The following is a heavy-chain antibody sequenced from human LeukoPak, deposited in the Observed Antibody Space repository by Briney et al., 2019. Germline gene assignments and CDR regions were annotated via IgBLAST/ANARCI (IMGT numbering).Heavy chain of an antibody. J-gene: IGHJ4*02. Sequence: SETLSLTCTVSGASIRSHHWTWIRRPPGKGLEWIGNVYYVGSTSYSPSLKSRVTISLDTSKNQFSLEMNSVTAADTAVYYCARSGDSSAYYSFWGQGILVTVSS. CDR2: VYYVGST. CDR3: ARSGDSSAYYSF. CDR1: GASIRSHH. V-gene: IGHV4-59*11. D-gene: IGHD3-22*01.